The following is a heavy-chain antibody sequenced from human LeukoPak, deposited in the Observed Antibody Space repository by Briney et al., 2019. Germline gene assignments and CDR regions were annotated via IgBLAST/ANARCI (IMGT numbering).Heavy chain of an antibody. J-gene: IGHJ5*02. D-gene: IGHD3-3*01. Sequence: SETLSLTCAVYGGSFSGYYWSWIRQPPGKGLEWIGEINHSGSTNYNPSPKSRVTISVDTSKNQFSLKLSSVTAADTAVYYCARGSHLTIFGVVIRGNWFDPWGQGTLVTVSS. CDR2: INHSGST. CDR1: GGSFSGYY. V-gene: IGHV4-34*01. CDR3: ARGSHLTIFGVVIRGNWFDP.